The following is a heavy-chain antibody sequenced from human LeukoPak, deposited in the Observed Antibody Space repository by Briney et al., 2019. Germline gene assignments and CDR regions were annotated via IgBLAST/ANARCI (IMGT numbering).Heavy chain of an antibody. CDR1: GGSISSYH. CDR2: IYYSGST. CDR3: ARGPRISLVRGALELDY. J-gene: IGHJ4*02. Sequence: PSETLSLTCTVSGGSISSYHWNWIRQPPGKGLEWIGYIYYSGSTNYNPSLKSRLTISVDTSKNQFSLKLSSVTAADTAVYYCARGPRISLVRGALELDYWGQGTLVTASS. D-gene: IGHD3-10*01. V-gene: IGHV4-59*01.